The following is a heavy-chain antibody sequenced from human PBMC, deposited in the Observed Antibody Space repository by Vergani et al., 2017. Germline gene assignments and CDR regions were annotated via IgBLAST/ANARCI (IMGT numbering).Heavy chain of an antibody. Sequence: QVQLVESGGGVVQPGRSLRLSCAASGFTFSSYGMHWVRQAPGQGLEWMGWINPNTGGTHYAQKFQGRVTMTRDTSISTAYMELSRLRSDDTAVYYCARGPPVAVPAAIFDYWGQGTLVTVSS. V-gene: IGHV1-2*02. J-gene: IGHJ4*02. CDR1: GFTFSSYG. CDR3: ARGPPVAVPAAIFDY. CDR2: INPNTGGT. D-gene: IGHD2-2*01.